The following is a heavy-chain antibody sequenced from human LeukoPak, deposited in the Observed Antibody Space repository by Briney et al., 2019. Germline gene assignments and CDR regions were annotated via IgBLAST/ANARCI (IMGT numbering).Heavy chain of an antibody. Sequence: ASVKVSCTASGYTFTSYYMYWMRQAPGQGLESMGIINPSGGSTSYPQKFQGRVTMTRDTSTSTVYMELSSLRSEDTAVYYCARGYYGSGSRNWFDPWGQGTLVTVSS. CDR3: ARGYYGSGSRNWFDP. J-gene: IGHJ5*02. CDR1: GYTFTSYY. D-gene: IGHD3-10*01. V-gene: IGHV1-46*01. CDR2: INPSGGST.